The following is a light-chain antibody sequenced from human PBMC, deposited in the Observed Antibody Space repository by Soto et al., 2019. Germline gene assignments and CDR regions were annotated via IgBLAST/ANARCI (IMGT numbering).Light chain of an antibody. Sequence: LTQPPSASGTPGQRVTISCSGSSSNIGSNYVYWYQQLPETAPKLLIYRNNQRPSGVPDRFSGSKSGASASLAISGLRSEDEADYYCAGWDDSLSGQVFGTGTKVTVL. J-gene: IGLJ1*01. CDR3: AGWDDSLSGQV. CDR2: RNN. V-gene: IGLV1-47*01. CDR1: SSNIGSNY.